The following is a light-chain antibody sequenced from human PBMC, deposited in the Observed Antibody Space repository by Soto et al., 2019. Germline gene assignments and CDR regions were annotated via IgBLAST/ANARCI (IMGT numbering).Light chain of an antibody. CDR3: QQYYSPPLT. CDR1: QSFLYSSNNKNY. Sequence: DIVMTQSPDSLAVSLGERATINCKSSQSFLYSSNNKNYLAWYQQKPGQPPKLLIYWASTRESGVPDRFSGSGSGTDFTLTISSLQAEDVAVYYCQQYYSPPLTFGGGTKVDIK. V-gene: IGKV4-1*01. J-gene: IGKJ4*01. CDR2: WAS.